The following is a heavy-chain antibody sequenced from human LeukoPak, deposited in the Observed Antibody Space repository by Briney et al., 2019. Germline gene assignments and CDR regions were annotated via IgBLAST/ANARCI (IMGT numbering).Heavy chain of an antibody. Sequence: KSSETLSLTCTVSGVSISSSNWYWGWTRQPPGKGLECIGSIYFSGCTYYNASLKSRVTISVDTSKNQFALMLSSVPAADTAVYYCARQTGSGLFSLPGGQGTLVTVSS. CDR1: GVSISSSNWY. CDR3: ARQTGSGLFSLP. CDR2: IYFSGCT. V-gene: IGHV4-39*01. D-gene: IGHD3-10*01. J-gene: IGHJ4*02.